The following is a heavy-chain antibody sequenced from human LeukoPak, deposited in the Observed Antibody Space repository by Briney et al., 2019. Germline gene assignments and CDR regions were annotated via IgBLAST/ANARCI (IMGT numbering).Heavy chain of an antibody. CDR1: GXSISSGGYY. D-gene: IGHD2-2*01. Sequence: SSQTLSLTCTVSGXSISSGGYYWSWIRQHPGKGLEWIGYIYHSGSTYYNPSLKSRVTISVDRSRNQFSLKLSSVTAADTAVYYCARGPYCSSTSCYAGYFQHWGQGTLVTVSS. CDR2: IYHSGST. CDR3: ARGPYCSSTSCYAGYFQH. J-gene: IGHJ1*01. V-gene: IGHV4-30-2*01.